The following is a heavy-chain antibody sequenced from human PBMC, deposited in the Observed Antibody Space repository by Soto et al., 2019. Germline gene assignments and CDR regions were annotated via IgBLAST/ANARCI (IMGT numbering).Heavy chain of an antibody. CDR2: SRNKANSYTT. Sequence: EVQLVESGGDLVQPGGSLRLSCATSGFTLSDHYIDWVRQAPGKGLEWVGRSRNKANSYTTEHAGSEKGRFTISRDDSNNSLYLQMDSLISEDTAVDHCARCRPCSDYGGLEYWGQGTLVTVSS. D-gene: IGHD4-17*01. V-gene: IGHV3-72*01. CDR3: ARCRPCSDYGGLEY. CDR1: GFTLSDHY. J-gene: IGHJ4*02.